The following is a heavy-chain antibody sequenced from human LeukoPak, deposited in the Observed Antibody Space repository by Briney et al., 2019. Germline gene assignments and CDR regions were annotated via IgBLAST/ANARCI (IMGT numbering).Heavy chain of an antibody. Sequence: SETLSLTCTVSGGSTSSYYWSWIRQPPGKGLGWIGYIYYSGSTNYNPSLKSRVTISVDTSKNQFSLKLSSVTAADTAVYYCARGDVYYDFWSGYQYWGQGTLVTVSS. CDR2: IYYSGST. V-gene: IGHV4-59*01. J-gene: IGHJ4*02. CDR1: GGSTSSYY. CDR3: ARGDVYYDFWSGYQY. D-gene: IGHD3-3*01.